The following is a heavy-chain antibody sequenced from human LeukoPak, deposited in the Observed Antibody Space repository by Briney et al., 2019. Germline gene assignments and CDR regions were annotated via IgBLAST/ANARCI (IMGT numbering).Heavy chain of an antibody. D-gene: IGHD4-17*01. CDR3: ARESTMTTGEYGFDI. V-gene: IGHV4-34*01. CDR2: VNHSGGT. J-gene: IGHJ3*02. Sequence: PSETLSLTCAVYGGSFSGYYWSWIRQPPGKGLEWIGEVNHSGGTNYNLSLKSRVTISLDTSKNQFSLRLSSVTAADTAVYYCARESTMTTGEYGFDIWGQGTMVTVSS. CDR1: GGSFSGYY.